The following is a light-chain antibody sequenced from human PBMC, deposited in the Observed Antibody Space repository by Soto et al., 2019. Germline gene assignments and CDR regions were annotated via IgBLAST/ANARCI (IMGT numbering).Light chain of an antibody. V-gene: IGKV3-15*01. CDR2: GAS. Sequence: ELVMTQSPATLSVSPGERATLSCRARQSVSSNLAWYQQKPGHAPRLLIYGASTRATGIPARFSVSGSGTEFTLTISRLPSEDCAVYYCQQYTNWPPITFGQGTRLEI. J-gene: IGKJ5*01. CDR1: QSVSSN. CDR3: QQYTNWPPIT.